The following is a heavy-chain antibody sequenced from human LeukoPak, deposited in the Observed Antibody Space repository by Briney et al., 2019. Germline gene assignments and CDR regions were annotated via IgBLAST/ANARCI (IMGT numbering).Heavy chain of an antibody. CDR1: GGSFSGYY. Sequence: SETLSLTCAVYGGSFSGYYWSWIRQPPGKGLEWIGEINHSGSTNYNPSLKGRVTISVDTSKNQFSLKLSSVTAADTAVYYCARGRGYRFPYYYYYYMDVWGKGTTVTVSS. D-gene: IGHD6-13*01. J-gene: IGHJ6*03. V-gene: IGHV4-34*01. CDR3: ARGRGYRFPYYYYYYMDV. CDR2: INHSGST.